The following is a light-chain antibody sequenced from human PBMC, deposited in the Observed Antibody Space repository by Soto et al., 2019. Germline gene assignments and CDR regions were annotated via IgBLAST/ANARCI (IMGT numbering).Light chain of an antibody. V-gene: IGKV1-39*01. CDR2: AAS. J-gene: IGKJ4*01. Sequence: DIQMTQSPPSLSASVGYTITIACRASQSIAIYLNWFQQKTGKVPNLVIYAASSLQSGVPSRFSGSGSGTDFTLTISSLQTEDFATYYCQQRYITPLTFGGGTKVDIK. CDR1: QSIAIY. CDR3: QQRYITPLT.